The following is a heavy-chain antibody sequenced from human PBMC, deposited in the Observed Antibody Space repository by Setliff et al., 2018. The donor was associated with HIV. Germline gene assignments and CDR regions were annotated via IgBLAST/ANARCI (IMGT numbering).Heavy chain of an antibody. CDR1: GGSIKSSSYY. Sequence: SETLSLTCTVSGGSIKSSSYYWGWIRQPPGKGLEWIGYIYYSGNTYYNPSLKSRITISLDTSKNQFSLKLSSVTAADTAVYYCARGIAAAGGYFDYWGPGTLVTVSS. CDR2: IYYSGNT. D-gene: IGHD6-13*01. V-gene: IGHV4-31*03. J-gene: IGHJ4*02. CDR3: ARGIAAAGGYFDY.